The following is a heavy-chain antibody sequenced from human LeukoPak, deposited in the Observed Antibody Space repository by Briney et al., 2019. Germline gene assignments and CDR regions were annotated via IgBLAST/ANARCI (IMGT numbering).Heavy chain of an antibody. V-gene: IGHV3-49*03. CDR2: IRSKANGGTT. Sequence: PGRSLRLSCTASGFIFGDFDISWFRQAPGKGLEWVAFIRSKANGGTTEYAASVRDRFTISRDDSKSIAYLQMNSLKTEDTAVYYCTRGRGSYDYWGQGTLVTVSA. D-gene: IGHD1-26*01. CDR3: TRGRGSYDY. J-gene: IGHJ4*02. CDR1: GFIFGDFD.